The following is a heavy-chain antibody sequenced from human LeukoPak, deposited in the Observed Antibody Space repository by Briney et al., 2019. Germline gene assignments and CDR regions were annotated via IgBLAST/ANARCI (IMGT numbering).Heavy chain of an antibody. CDR3: ARDAEYYGVPYYGMDV. J-gene: IGHJ6*02. V-gene: IGHV4-38-2*02. CDR2: IYHTGTT. CDR1: GYSIISDYY. Sequence: SETLSLTCIVSGYSIISDYYWGWIRQPPGKELEWIGSIYHTGTTYYNPSLRSQVTISVDTSNNQFSLKLNSMTAADTAVYYCARDAEYYGVPYYGMDVWGQGTTVTVSS. D-gene: IGHD4-17*01.